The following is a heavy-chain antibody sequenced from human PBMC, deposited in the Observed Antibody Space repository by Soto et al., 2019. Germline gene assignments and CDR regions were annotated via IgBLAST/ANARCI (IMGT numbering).Heavy chain of an antibody. J-gene: IGHJ4*02. CDR1: GGSISSGGYY. CDR2: IYYSGST. Sequence: SETLSLTCTVSGGSISSGGYYWSWIRQHPGKGLEWIGYIYYSGSTYYNPSLKSRVTISVDTSKNQFSLKLSSVTAADTAVYYCASGPHDYIWGSYRSYYFDYWGQGTLVTVSS. V-gene: IGHV4-31*03. D-gene: IGHD3-16*02. CDR3: ASGPHDYIWGSYRSYYFDY.